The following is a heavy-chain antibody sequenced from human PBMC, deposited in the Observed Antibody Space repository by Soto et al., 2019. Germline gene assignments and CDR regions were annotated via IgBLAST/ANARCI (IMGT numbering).Heavy chain of an antibody. CDR1: GFTFSSYW. D-gene: IGHD5-12*01. CDR2: IKQDGSEK. V-gene: IGHV3-7*01. Sequence: GGSLRLSCAASGFTFSSYWMSWVRQAPGKGLEWVANIKQDGSEKYYVDSVKGRFTISRDNAKNSLYLQMNSLRAEDTAVYYCARDAGYSGYDAFDIWGQGTMVTVSS. J-gene: IGHJ3*02. CDR3: ARDAGYSGYDAFDI.